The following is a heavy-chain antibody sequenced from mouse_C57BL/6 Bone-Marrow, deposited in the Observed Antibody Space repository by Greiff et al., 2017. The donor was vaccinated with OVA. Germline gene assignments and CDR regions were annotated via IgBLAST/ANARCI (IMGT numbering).Heavy chain of an antibody. D-gene: IGHD1-1*01. J-gene: IGHJ3*01. CDR3: ARTSSGSPWFAY. V-gene: IGHV1-78*01. Sequence: VKLQQSDAELVKPGASVKISCKVSGYTFTDHTIHWMKQRPEQGLEWIGYIYPRDGSTKYTEKFKGKATLIADKSSSTAYMQLNSLTSEDSAVYFCARTSSGSPWFAYWGQGTLVTVSA. CDR2: IYPRDGST. CDR1: GYTFTDHT.